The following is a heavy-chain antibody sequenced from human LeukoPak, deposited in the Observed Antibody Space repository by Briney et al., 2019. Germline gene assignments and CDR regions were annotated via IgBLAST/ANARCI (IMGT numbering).Heavy chain of an antibody. V-gene: IGHV4-59*08. J-gene: IGHJ4*02. Sequence: SETLSLTCTVSGGSISSYYWSWIRQPPGKGLEWIGYISYSGSTNYNPSLKSRVTISVDTSKNQFSLKLSSVTAADTAVYYCARHVDTAMVLGYWGQGTQVTVSS. D-gene: IGHD5-18*01. CDR1: GGSISSYY. CDR2: ISYSGST. CDR3: ARHVDTAMVLGY.